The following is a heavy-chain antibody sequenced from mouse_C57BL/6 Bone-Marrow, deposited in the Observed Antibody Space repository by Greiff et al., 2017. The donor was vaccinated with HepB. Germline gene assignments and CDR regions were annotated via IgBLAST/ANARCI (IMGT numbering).Heavy chain of an antibody. V-gene: IGHV1-63*01. J-gene: IGHJ2*01. CDR2: IYPGGGYT. D-gene: IGHD1-2*01. CDR1: GYTFTNYW. Sequence: VQLQQSGAELVRPGPSVKMSCKASGYTFTNYWIGWAKQRPGHGLEWIGDIYPGGGYTNYNEKFKGKATLTADKSSSTAYMQFSSLTSEDSAIYYCARRNTTAFDYWGQGTTPTVSS. CDR3: ARRNTTAFDY.